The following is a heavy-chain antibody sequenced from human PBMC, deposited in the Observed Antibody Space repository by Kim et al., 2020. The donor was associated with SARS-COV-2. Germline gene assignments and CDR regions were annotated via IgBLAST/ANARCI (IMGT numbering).Heavy chain of an antibody. CDR3: ARVGPYYDSSGYYPPGAFDI. CDR2: ISSSSSYT. CDR1: GFTFSDYY. Sequence: GGSLRLSCAASGFTFSDYYMSWIRQAPGKGLEWVSYISSSSSYTNYADSVKGRFTISRDNAKNSLYLQMNSLRAEDTAVYYCARVGPYYDSSGYYPPGAFDIWGQGTMVTVSS. V-gene: IGHV3-11*06. J-gene: IGHJ3*02. D-gene: IGHD3-22*01.